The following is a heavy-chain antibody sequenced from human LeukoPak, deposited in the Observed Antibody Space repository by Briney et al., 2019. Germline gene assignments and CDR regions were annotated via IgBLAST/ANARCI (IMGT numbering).Heavy chain of an antibody. V-gene: IGHV4-34*01. CDR3: ARGVYGSGKHYFDY. J-gene: IGHJ4*02. Sequence: PSETLSLTCTVSGGSISSYYWSWIRQPPGKGLEWIGEINHSGSTNYNPSLKSRVTISVDTSKNQFSLKLSSVTAADTAVYYCARGVYGSGKHYFDYWGQGTLVTVSS. CDR2: INHSGST. CDR1: GGSISSYY. D-gene: IGHD3-10*01.